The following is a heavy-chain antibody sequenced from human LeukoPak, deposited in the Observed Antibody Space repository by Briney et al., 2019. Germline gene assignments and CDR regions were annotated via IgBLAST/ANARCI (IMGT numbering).Heavy chain of an antibody. V-gene: IGHV4-59*06. CDR3: ARNGYCSGGSCYSNNAFDI. CDR1: GGSISSYY. J-gene: IGHJ3*02. D-gene: IGHD2-15*01. Sequence: PSETLSLTCTVSGGSISSYYWSWIRQPPGKGLEWIGYIYYSGTTYYNPSLKSRITISVDTSKNQFSLKLSSVTAADTAVYYCARNGYCSGGSCYSNNAFDIWGQGTMVTVSS. CDR2: IYYSGTT.